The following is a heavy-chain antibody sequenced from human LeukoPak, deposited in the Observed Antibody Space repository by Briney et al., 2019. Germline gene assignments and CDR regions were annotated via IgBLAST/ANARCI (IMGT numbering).Heavy chain of an antibody. Sequence: SETLSLTCTVSGGSISSSSYYWGWIRQPPGKGLEWIGSIHYSGSTNYNPSLKSRVTISVDTPKNQFSLKLSSVTAADTAVYYCAREGVVVPAARSQFDYWGQGTLVTVSS. J-gene: IGHJ4*02. CDR1: GGSISSSSYY. V-gene: IGHV4-39*07. CDR2: IHYSGST. CDR3: AREGVVVPAARSQFDY. D-gene: IGHD2-2*01.